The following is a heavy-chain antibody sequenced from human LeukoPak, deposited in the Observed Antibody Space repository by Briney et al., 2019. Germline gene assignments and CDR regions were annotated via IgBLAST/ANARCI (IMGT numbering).Heavy chain of an antibody. CDR3: ARLMYSSSSLPGDVDY. CDR2: INPNSGGT. CDR1: GYTFTGYY. Sequence: ASVKVSCKASGYTFTGYYTHWVRQAPGQGLEWMGWINPNSGGTNYAQKFQGRVTMTRDTSISTAYMELSRLRSDDTAVYYCARLMYSSSSLPGDVDYWGQGTLVTVSS. D-gene: IGHD6-6*01. V-gene: IGHV1-2*02. J-gene: IGHJ4*02.